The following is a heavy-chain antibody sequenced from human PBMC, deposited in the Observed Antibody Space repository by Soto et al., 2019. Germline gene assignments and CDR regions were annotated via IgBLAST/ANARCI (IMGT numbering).Heavy chain of an antibody. CDR2: INPLKGDT. Sequence: QAQLVQSGGEMKKAGASVKVSCKASGYTFTTYGITWVRQAPGQGLDWMGWINPLKGDTKSAANFQDRVTMTTDTSTRTAYMELRSLXSDDTAVYYCARVKVPAAVLGAFDVWGQGTLVTVSS. V-gene: IGHV1-18*01. CDR3: ARVKVPAAVLGAFDV. D-gene: IGHD2-2*01. J-gene: IGHJ3*01. CDR1: GYTFTTYG.